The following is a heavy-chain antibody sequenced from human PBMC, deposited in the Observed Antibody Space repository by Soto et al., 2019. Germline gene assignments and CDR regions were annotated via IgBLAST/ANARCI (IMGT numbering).Heavy chain of an antibody. J-gene: IGHJ6*02. Sequence: ASVKVSCKASGYTFTSYDINWVRQATGQGLEWMGWMNPNSGNTGYAQKFQGRVTMTRNTSISTAYMELSSLRSEDTAVYYCAREVVITKYYYYYGMDVWGQGTTVTVSS. CDR1: GYTFTSYD. D-gene: IGHD3-22*01. CDR3: AREVVITKYYYYYGMDV. CDR2: MNPNSGNT. V-gene: IGHV1-8*01.